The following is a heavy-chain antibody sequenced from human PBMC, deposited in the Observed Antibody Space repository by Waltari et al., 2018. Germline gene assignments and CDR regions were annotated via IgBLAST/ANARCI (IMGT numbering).Heavy chain of an antibody. CDR2: VDPENEEK. J-gene: IGHJ5*02. V-gene: IGHV1-24*01. Sequence: QVQLVQSGPEVKKPXAAVKVACTVSGCTLXDLSXHWVRQXHXKGVEWRGGVDPENEEKIYAQGFRGXLTMREDTSXATAXMXLNSXXSEXMAVYYWXXXPITXRPRVGTVSXFDCWVDPXGQGTLVTVSS. CDR1: GCTLXDLS. D-gene: IGHD3-9*01. CDR3: XXXPITXRPRVGTVSXFDCWVDP.